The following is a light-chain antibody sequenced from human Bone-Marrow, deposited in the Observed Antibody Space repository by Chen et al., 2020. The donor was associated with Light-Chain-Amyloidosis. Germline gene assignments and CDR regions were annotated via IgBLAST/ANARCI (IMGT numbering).Light chain of an antibody. CDR3: QQYGTSPIT. CDR1: QTISINY. V-gene: IGKV3-20*01. Sequence: EIVLTQSPGTLSLSPGEGANLSCRASQTISINYLTWYQQKLGQARRILIYGSSSSATGIPDRSAGSGSVTDFTPTINRLEPEDFARYYRQQYGTSPITLGGGTKVEIK. J-gene: IGKJ4*01. CDR2: GSS.